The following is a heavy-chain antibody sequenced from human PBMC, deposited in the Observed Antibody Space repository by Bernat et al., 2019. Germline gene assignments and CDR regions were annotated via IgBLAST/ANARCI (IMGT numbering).Heavy chain of an antibody. CDR3: ARWESTLVPGAFDI. D-gene: IGHD3-10*01. CDR2: IYYTGST. V-gene: IGHV4-39*01. J-gene: IGHJ3*02. Sequence: QLQLQESGPGLVKPSETLSLTCTVSGASISSSSYYLGWIRQPPGKGLEWIGSIYYTGSTYYSPSLKSRVTISVDTSKNQFSLKLISVTAADTAVYYCARWESTLVPGAFDIWGQGTMVTVSS. CDR1: GASISSSSYY.